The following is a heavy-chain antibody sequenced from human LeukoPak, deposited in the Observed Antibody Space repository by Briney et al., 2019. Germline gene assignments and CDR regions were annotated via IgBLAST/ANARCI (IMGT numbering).Heavy chain of an antibody. CDR1: GFTFDDYA. D-gene: IGHD2-2*01. J-gene: IGHJ3*02. CDR2: ISWNSGSI. Sequence: PGSSLRPSCAASGFTFDDYAMHWARPAPGNGLGWVSGISWNSGSIGYADSVKGRFTISRDNAKNSLYLQMNSLRAEDTALYYCAKDWGVGYCSSTSCPGAFDIWGQGTMVTVSS. V-gene: IGHV3-9*01. CDR3: AKDWGVGYCSSTSCPGAFDI.